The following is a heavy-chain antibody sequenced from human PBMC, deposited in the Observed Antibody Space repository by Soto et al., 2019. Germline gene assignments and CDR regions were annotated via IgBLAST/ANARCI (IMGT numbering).Heavy chain of an antibody. J-gene: IGHJ3*02. Sequence: GESLKISCKGSGYSFTSYWISWVRQVPGKGLEWMGRIDPSDSYTNYSPSFQGHVTISADKSISTAYLQWSSLKASDTAMYYCATLTIAVAGTLAFDIWGQGTMVTVSS. V-gene: IGHV5-10-1*01. D-gene: IGHD6-19*01. CDR1: GYSFTSYW. CDR3: ATLTIAVAGTLAFDI. CDR2: IDPSDSYT.